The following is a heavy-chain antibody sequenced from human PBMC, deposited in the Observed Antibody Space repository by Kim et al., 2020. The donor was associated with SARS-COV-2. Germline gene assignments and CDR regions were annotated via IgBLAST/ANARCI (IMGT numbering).Heavy chain of an antibody. D-gene: IGHD2-2*01. Sequence: GGSLRLSCAASGFTFSTYWMSWVRQAPGKGLVWVSRINSDGSSTNYADSVKGRFTISRDNAKNTLYLQMNSLRAEDTAVYYCARSSSTSCPCYYMDVWGKETTVTVS. CDR1: GFTFSTYW. CDR3: ARSSSTSCPCYYMDV. CDR2: INSDGSST. V-gene: IGHV3-74*01. J-gene: IGHJ6*03.